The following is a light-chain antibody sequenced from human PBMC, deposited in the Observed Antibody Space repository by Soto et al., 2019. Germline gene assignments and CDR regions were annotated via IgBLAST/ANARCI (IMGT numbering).Light chain of an antibody. CDR1: QSIDNY. CDR2: SAS. V-gene: IGKV1-39*01. J-gene: IGKJ4*01. CDR3: QQSITAPLT. Sequence: DLQMTQSPSSLSASVGDRVTITCRASQSIDNYLNWYQQKSGKAPQLLIYSASHLQSGVPSRFSGGGYGTDFILTISSLQPEDSAIYFCQQSITAPLTFGGGTKVEIK.